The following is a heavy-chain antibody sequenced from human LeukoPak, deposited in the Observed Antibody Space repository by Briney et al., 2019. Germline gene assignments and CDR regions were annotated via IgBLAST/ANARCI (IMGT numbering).Heavy chain of an antibody. CDR1: GYSFSRYW. V-gene: IGHV5-51*01. CDR2: IYPGDSDT. D-gene: IGHD5-18*01. J-gene: IGHJ4*02. Sequence: GESLRISCQGSGYSFSRYWIGWVRQMPGKGLELMGIIYPGDSDTGYSPSFQDQVTISVDKSISTAYLQWSSLKASDSAIYYCARRSDSYGYYYWGQGTLVTVSS. CDR3: ARRSDSYGYYY.